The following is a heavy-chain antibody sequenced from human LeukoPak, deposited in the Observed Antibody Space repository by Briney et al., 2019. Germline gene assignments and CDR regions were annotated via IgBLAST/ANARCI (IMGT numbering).Heavy chain of an antibody. Sequence: GEPLKISCKGSGYSFTSYWIGWVRQVPGKGLELMGIIYPGDSDTRYSPSFQGQVTISADKSISTAYLQWSSLKASDTAMYYCARRRLGYCSGGSCHGDWYLDLWGRGTLVTVSS. CDR1: GYSFTSYW. V-gene: IGHV5-51*01. CDR2: IYPGDSDT. D-gene: IGHD2-15*01. J-gene: IGHJ2*01. CDR3: ARRRLGYCSGGSCHGDWYLDL.